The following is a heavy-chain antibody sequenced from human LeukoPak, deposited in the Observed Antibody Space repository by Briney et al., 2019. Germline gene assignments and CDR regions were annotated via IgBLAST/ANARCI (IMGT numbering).Heavy chain of an antibody. CDR3: ARVPGIVGARGYMDV. CDR1: GGSISRYF. V-gene: IGHV4-59*01. CDR2: VFYNGAT. Sequence: SETLSLTCTVSGGSISRYFWTWIRQPPGKGPEWIGCVFYNGATNYNPSLKSRVTISVDTSKNQFSLRLTSVTAADTAVYYCARVPGIVGARGYMDVWGKGTTVTVSS. D-gene: IGHD1-26*01. J-gene: IGHJ6*03.